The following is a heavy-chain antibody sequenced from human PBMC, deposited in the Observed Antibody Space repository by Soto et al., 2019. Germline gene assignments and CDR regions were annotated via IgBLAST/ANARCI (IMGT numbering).Heavy chain of an antibody. J-gene: IGHJ6*02. V-gene: IGHV1-69*01. CDR1: GGTFSKDA. CDR2: LIPVFGSP. Sequence: QVQLVQSGAEVKKPGSSVTVSCKTSGGTFSKDAINWVRQAPGQGLEWMGLLIPVFGSPIYAQKFQGRIRITADEFTITAFMDLSSLRSEDPTVYYCTRVLGYTFEPGKTRYSAMDVWGQGTTVSVSS. D-gene: IGHD2-15*01. CDR3: TRVLGYTFEPGKTRYSAMDV.